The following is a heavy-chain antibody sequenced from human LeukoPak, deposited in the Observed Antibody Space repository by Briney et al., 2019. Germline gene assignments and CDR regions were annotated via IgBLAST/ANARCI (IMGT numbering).Heavy chain of an antibody. D-gene: IGHD5-18*01. CDR1: GFTVSSNY. Sequence: PGGSLRLSCAASGFTVSSNYMSWVRQAPGKGLEWVSSISSGSTYIYYADSVKGRFTISRDNAKNSLYLQMNSLRAEDTAVYYCARGYSYGASGFDYWGQGTLVTVSS. CDR2: ISSGSTYI. V-gene: IGHV3-21*01. J-gene: IGHJ4*02. CDR3: ARGYSYGASGFDY.